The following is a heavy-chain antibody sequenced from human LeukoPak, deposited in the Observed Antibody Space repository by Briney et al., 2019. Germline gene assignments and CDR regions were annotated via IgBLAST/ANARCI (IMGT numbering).Heavy chain of an antibody. CDR3: ARDYNFDSSPYDDGLDI. CDR1: GESFSSHG. J-gene: IGHJ3*02. CDR2: IIPVFHTA. V-gene: IGHV1-69*05. Sequence: SVKVSCKTSGESFSSHGISWVRQAPGQGLEWMGGIIPVFHTAKYAQNFQDRLTIITDESTDTVHMELSSLRSEDTAVYYCARDYNFDSSPYDDGLDIWGQGTMVTVSS. D-gene: IGHD3-22*01.